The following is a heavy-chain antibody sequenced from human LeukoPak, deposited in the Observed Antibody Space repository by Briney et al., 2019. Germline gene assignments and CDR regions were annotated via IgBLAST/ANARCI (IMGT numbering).Heavy chain of an antibody. D-gene: IGHD4-17*01. CDR1: GFTFSSYG. V-gene: IGHV3-30*18. CDR2: ISYDGSNK. CDR3: AKDGDPDY. Sequence: GRSLRLSCAASGFTFSSYGMHWVRQAPGKGLEWVAVISYDGSNKYYADFVKGRFTISRDNSKNTLYLQMNSLRAEDTAVYYCAKDGDPDYWGQGALVTVSS. J-gene: IGHJ4*02.